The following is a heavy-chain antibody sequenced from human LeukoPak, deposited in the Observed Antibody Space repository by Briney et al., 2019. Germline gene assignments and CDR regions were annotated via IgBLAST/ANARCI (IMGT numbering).Heavy chain of an antibody. Sequence: GGSLRLSCTASGFTFGDYAMSWVRQAPGKGLEWVGFIRSKAYGGTTEYAASVKGRFTISRDDSKSIAYLQMNSLKTEDTAVYYCTRVRPPPDFWSGYYIDYWGQGTLVTVSS. CDR1: GFTFGDYA. D-gene: IGHD3-3*01. J-gene: IGHJ4*02. CDR2: IRSKAYGGTT. V-gene: IGHV3-49*04. CDR3: TRVRPPPDFWSGYYIDY.